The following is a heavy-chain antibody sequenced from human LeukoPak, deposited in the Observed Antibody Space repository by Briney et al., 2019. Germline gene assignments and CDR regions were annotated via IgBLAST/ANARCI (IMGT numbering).Heavy chain of an antibody. CDR1: GFTFSSYW. D-gene: IGHD3-16*01. J-gene: IGHJ5*02. CDR2: ISTDGSST. Sequence: GGSLRLSCAASGFTFSSYWMHWVRKGPGKGLVWVSRISTDGSSTDYADSVKGRFTISRENAKNTLYLQMNSLRAEDTAVYYCARTRTLPIAGGFDTWGQGSLVTVSS. CDR3: ARTRTLPIAGGFDT. V-gene: IGHV3-74*01.